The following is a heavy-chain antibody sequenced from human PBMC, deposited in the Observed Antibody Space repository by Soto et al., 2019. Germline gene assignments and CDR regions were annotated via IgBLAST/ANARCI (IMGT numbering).Heavy chain of an antibody. V-gene: IGHV3-23*01. J-gene: IGHJ1*01. D-gene: IGHD2-8*01. CDR2: ISGSGGST. Sequence: EVQLLESGGGLVQPGGSLRLSCAASGFTFSSYAMSWVRQAPGKGLEWVSAISGSGGSTYYADSVKGRFTISRDNSKNTLYLQMNSLRAEDTAVYYCAKDGRTTNYCTNGVCYTTEYFQHWGQGTLVTVSS. CDR1: GFTFSSYA. CDR3: AKDGRTTNYCTNGVCYTTEYFQH.